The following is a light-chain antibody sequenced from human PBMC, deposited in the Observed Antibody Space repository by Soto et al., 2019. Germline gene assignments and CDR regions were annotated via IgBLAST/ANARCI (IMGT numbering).Light chain of an antibody. J-gene: IGKJ1*01. CDR2: DTS. V-gene: IGKV3-11*01. CDR3: QQTSNWPRT. Sequence: EIVLTQSPATLSLSPGQRATLSCRASQSISYYLAWYQQKPGQPPRLLIYDTSNRASGIPARFSGSGSGTDFTLTISSLEPDDFAVYYCQQTSNWPRTFGLGTKVDIK. CDR1: QSISYY.